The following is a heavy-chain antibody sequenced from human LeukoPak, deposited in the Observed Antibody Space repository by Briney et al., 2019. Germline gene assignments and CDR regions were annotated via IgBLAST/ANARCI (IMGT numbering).Heavy chain of an antibody. D-gene: IGHD6-19*01. V-gene: IGHV4-4*02. CDR3: AKEQWLVLDAFDV. CDR2: IYYSGST. Sequence: KPSETLSLTCAVSGGSISSSNWWSWVRQPPGKGLEWIGSIYYSGSTYYNPSLKSRVTISVDTSKNQFSLKLSSVTAADTAVYYCAKEQWLVLDAFDVWGQGTMVTVSS. CDR1: GGSISSSNW. J-gene: IGHJ3*01.